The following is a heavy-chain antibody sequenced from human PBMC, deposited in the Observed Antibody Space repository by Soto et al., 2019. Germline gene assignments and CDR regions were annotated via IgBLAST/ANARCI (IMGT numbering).Heavy chain of an antibody. CDR3: ARDPYYYGSGTWYYYGMDV. D-gene: IGHD3-10*01. Sequence: PGGSLRLSCAASGFTFSSYGMHWVRQAPGKGLEWVAVIWYDGSNKYYADSVKGRFTISRDNSKNTLYLQMNSLRAEDPAVYYCARDPYYYGSGTWYYYGMDVWGQGTTVTVSS. CDR2: IWYDGSNK. CDR1: GFTFSSYG. J-gene: IGHJ6*02. V-gene: IGHV3-33*01.